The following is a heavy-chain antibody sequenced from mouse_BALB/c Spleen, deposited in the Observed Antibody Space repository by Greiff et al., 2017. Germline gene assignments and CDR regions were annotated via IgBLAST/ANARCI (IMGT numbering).Heavy chain of an antibody. Sequence: QVQLQQSGAELMKPGASVKISCKATGYTFSSYWIEWVKQRPGHGLEWIGEILPGSGSTNYNEKFKGKATFTADTSSNTAYMQLSSLTSEDSAVYYCARGTTAAWFAYWGQGTLVTVSA. V-gene: IGHV1-9*01. CDR2: ILPGSGST. J-gene: IGHJ3*01. CDR1: GYTFSSYW. D-gene: IGHD1-2*01. CDR3: ARGTTAAWFAY.